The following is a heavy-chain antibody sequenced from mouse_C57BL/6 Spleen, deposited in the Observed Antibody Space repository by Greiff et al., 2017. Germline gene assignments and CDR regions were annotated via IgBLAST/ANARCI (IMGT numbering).Heavy chain of an antibody. Sequence: VQLQQPGAGLVQPGASLKVSCKASGYTFTSYCMPWVQQRPGQGLELIARIHTSGSGTNYNHHFKGKVTLTVDKSSSTVYMQLSSLTSEDFDVYYCAPSITTMAYWGQGTLVTVSA. CDR1: GYTFTSYC. V-gene: IGHV1-74*01. J-gene: IGHJ3*01. D-gene: IGHD1-1*01. CDR2: IHTSGSGT. CDR3: APSITTMAY.